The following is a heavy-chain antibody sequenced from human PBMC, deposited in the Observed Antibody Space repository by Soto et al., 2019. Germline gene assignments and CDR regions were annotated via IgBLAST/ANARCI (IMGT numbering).Heavy chain of an antibody. Sequence: EVQLLESGGTLVQPGGSLRLFCAASGFTFSSYAILWVRQAPGQGLEWVSTISANGGNTCYADSVKGRFTVSRDNSKSTVSLQMNSLRAEDTALYYCAKGAASFGDKYYDIELWGKGTTVTVSS. CDR2: ISANGGNT. CDR3: AKGAASFGDKYYDIEL. V-gene: IGHV3-23*01. CDR1: GFTFSSYA. J-gene: IGHJ6*03. D-gene: IGHD1-26*01.